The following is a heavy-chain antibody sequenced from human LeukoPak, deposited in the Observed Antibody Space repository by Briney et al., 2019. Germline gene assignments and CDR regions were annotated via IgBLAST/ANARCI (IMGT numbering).Heavy chain of an antibody. CDR1: GFTFSSYS. V-gene: IGHV3-48*01. CDR2: ISSSSSSTI. D-gene: IGHD3-22*01. CDR3: ARGYPDYYYDSSGYYVPLTFDY. Sequence: GRSLRLSCAASGFTFSSYSMNWVRQAPGKGLEWVSYISSSSSSTIYYADSVKGRFTISRDNAKNSLYLQMNSLRAEDTAVYYCARGYPDYYYDSSGYYVPLTFDYWGQGTLVTVSS. J-gene: IGHJ4*02.